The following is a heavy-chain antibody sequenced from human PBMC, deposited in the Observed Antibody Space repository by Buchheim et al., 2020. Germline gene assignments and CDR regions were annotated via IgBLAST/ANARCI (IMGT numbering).Heavy chain of an antibody. CDR2: ISSSSTI. CDR1: GFTFSSYS. D-gene: IGHD1-1*01. V-gene: IGHV3-48*02. CDR3: ARDHDTDEFFTTGVFDY. J-gene: IGHJ4*02. Sequence: EVQLVESGGGLVQPGGSLRLSCAASGFTFSSYSMNWVRQAPGKGLEWVSYISSSSTIYYADSVKGRFTISRDNAKNSLYLQMNSLRDEDTAVYYCARDHDTDEFFTTGVFDYWGQGTL.